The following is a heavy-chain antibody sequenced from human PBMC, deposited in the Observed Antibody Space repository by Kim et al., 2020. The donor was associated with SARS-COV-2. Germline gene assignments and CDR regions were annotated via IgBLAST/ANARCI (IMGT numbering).Heavy chain of an antibody. CDR3: VKDRLVGYDYVWGSYRPPRRLAY. J-gene: IGHJ4*02. Sequence: GGSLRLSCSASGFTFSSYAMHWVRQAPGKGLEYVSAISSNGGSTYYADSVKGRFTISRDNSKNTLYLQMSSLRAEDTAVYYCVKDRLVGYDYVWGSYRPPRRLAYWGQGTLVTVSS. CDR2: ISSNGGST. D-gene: IGHD3-16*02. CDR1: GFTFSSYA. V-gene: IGHV3-64D*09.